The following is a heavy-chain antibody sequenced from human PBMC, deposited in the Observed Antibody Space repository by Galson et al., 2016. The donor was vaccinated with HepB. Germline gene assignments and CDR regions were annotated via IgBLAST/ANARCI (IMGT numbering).Heavy chain of an antibody. CDR3: SRVPRYYADYSSGVGDC. V-gene: IGHV3-23*01. Sequence: SLRLSCAASGFIFKDYAMHWVRQAPGKGLAWVSTISGAGTASYAYSVKGRFTISRDNSKNTLDLQMDSLRVEDTALYFCSRVPRYYADYSSGVGDCWGQGTLLTVSS. J-gene: IGHJ4*02. CDR2: ISGAGTA. CDR1: GFIFKDYA. D-gene: IGHD4-17*01.